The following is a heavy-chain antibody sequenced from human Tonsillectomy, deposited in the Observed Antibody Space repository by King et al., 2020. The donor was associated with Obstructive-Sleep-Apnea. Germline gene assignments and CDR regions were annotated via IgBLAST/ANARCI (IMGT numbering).Heavy chain of an antibody. J-gene: IGHJ2*01. Sequence: TLKESGPVLVKPTETLTLTCSVSGFSLSNAKMGVRWIRQTPGKALEWFAHIFSNDEKFYSTSLKRRITISKDTSKSQVILTMPNMDPVDTDTSYCARTPITVFGVAIDYWFFVLWGRGTLVIVSS. V-gene: IGHV2-26*01. CDR1: GFSLSNAKMG. D-gene: IGHD3-3*01. CDR3: ARTPITVFGVAIDYWFFVL. CDR2: IFSNDEK.